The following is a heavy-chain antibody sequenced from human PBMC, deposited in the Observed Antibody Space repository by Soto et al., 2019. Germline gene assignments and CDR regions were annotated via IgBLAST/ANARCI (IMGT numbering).Heavy chain of an antibody. J-gene: IGHJ4*02. D-gene: IGHD4-17*01. CDR2: ISYDGINK. V-gene: IGHV3-30*18. CDR3: AKDRWVRQLRSYFDY. CDR1: GFTFSSYG. Sequence: QVQLVESGGGVVQPGRSLRLSCAASGFTFSSYGMHWVRQAPGKGLEWVAFISYDGINKYYADSVKGRFTISRDNSKNTLYLQMSSLRAEETAVSYCAKDRWVRQLRSYFDYWGQGTLVTVSS.